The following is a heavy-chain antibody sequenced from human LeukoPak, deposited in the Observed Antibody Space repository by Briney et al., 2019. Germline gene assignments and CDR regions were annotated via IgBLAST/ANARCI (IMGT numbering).Heavy chain of an antibody. D-gene: IGHD3-3*01. CDR1: GYTFVAYF. Sequence: GASVKVSCKASGYTFVAYFMHWVRQAPGQGLEWMGWINPNNGDTDSAQKFKGRVTMTRDTSISTVYMELTRLTSDDTAVYFCARGVGYDFWSGYWSWGQGTLVTVSS. V-gene: IGHV1-2*02. J-gene: IGHJ5*02. CDR2: INPNNGDT. CDR3: ARGVGYDFWSGYWS.